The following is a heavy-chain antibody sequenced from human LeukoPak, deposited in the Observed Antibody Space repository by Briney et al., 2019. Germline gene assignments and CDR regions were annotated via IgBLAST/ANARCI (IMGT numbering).Heavy chain of an antibody. Sequence: GGSLRLSCAASGFTFSSYAKHWVRQAPGKGLEYVSAISSNGGSTYYANSVKGRFTISRDNSKNTLYLQMGSLRAEDMAVYYCARDLPYSNYVWGLPDYWGQGTLVTVSS. J-gene: IGHJ4*02. CDR2: ISSNGGST. CDR3: ARDLPYSNYVWGLPDY. D-gene: IGHD4-11*01. V-gene: IGHV3-64*01. CDR1: GFTFSSYA.